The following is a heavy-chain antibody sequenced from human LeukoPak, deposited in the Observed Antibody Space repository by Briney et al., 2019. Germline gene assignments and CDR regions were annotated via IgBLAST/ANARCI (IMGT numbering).Heavy chain of an antibody. D-gene: IGHD3-3*01. CDR1: GGSFSGYY. Sequence: SETLSLTCAVYGGSFSGYYWSWIRQPPGKGLEWIGEINHSGSTNYNPSLKSRVTISVDTSKNQFSLKLSSVTAADTAVYYCARVGGYYDFWSGYYRGTYFDYWGQGTLVTVSS. CDR3: ARVGGYYDFWSGYYRGTYFDY. CDR2: INHSGST. V-gene: IGHV4-34*01. J-gene: IGHJ4*02.